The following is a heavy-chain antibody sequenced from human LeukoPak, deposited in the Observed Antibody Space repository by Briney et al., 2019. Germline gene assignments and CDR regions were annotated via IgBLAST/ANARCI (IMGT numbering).Heavy chain of an antibody. CDR3: AKDMELAS. D-gene: IGHD1-26*01. CDR1: GFTFSSYA. Sequence: GGSLRLSCAASGFTFSSYAMHWVRQAPGKGLEWMAFISYDGSNKYYADSVKGRFTISRDNSKNTLYLQMNNLRGEDTAEYYCAKDMELASWGQGTLVTVSS. J-gene: IGHJ5*02. CDR2: ISYDGSNK. V-gene: IGHV3-30-3*02.